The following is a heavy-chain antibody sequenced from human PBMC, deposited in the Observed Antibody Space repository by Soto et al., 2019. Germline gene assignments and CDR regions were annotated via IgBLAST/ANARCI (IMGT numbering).Heavy chain of an antibody. D-gene: IGHD6-19*01. CDR3: AKDWDIAVAGTADY. Sequence: PGGSLRLSCVASGVTFSNYVMTWVRQAPGKGLEWVSAISGSGGSTYYADSVKGRFTISRDNSKNTLYLQMNSLRAEDTAVYYCAKDWDIAVAGTADYWGQGTLVTVSS. CDR2: ISGSGGST. V-gene: IGHV3-23*01. J-gene: IGHJ4*02. CDR1: GVTFSNYV.